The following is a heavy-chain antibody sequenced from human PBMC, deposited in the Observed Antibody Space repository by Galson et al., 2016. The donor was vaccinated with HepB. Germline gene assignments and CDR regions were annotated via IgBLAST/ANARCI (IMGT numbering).Heavy chain of an antibody. J-gene: IGHJ6*02. CDR3: ARVELGGYQL. D-gene: IGHD2-2*01. V-gene: IGHV3-7*01. CDR2: INADGSWR. CDR1: GFSFSNSW. Sequence: SLRLSCAVSGFSFSNSWMTWVRQTPEKGLEWVADINADGSWRAYMDSVQGRFIISRDNAENSLFLQMNNLRAEDTAVYFCARVELGGYQLWGQGTTVTVSS.